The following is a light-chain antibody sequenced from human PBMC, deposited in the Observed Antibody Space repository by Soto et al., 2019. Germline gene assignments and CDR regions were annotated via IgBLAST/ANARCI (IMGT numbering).Light chain of an antibody. CDR1: QSVSSNY. Sequence: ESVLTQSPGTLSLSPGERATLSCRASQSVSSNYLAWYQQKPGQAPRLLIYGASTRATGIPDRFSGSGSGNDFTLTISRLEPEDSAVYYCQKYGRSPTWKFGHGTKVEIK. J-gene: IGKJ1*01. CDR3: QKYGRSPTWK. V-gene: IGKV3-20*01. CDR2: GAS.